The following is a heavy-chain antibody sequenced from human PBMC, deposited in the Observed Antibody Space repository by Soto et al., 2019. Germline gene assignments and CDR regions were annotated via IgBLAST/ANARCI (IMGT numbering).Heavy chain of an antibody. V-gene: IGHV1-18*01. J-gene: IGHJ6*02. Sequence: QVQLVQSGAEVKKPGASVKVSCKASGYTFTSYGISWVRQAPGQGLEWMGWISAYNGNTNYAQKLQGRVTMTTDTSTSTAYMELRSLRSDDTAVYYCARDEGGISIVVVPAADYYYYYGMDVWGQGTTVTVSS. CDR3: ARDEGGISIVVVPAADYYYYYGMDV. CDR1: GYTFTSYG. CDR2: ISAYNGNT. D-gene: IGHD2-2*01.